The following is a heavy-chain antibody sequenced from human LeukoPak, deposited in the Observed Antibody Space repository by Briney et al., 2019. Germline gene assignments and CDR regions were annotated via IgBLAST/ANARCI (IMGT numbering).Heavy chain of an antibody. V-gene: IGHV5-51*01. D-gene: IGHD1-26*01. CDR1: GYSFTSCW. J-gene: IGHJ4*02. Sequence: GESLKISCKGSGYSFTSCWIVWVRQMPGKGLEWMGIIYPGDSDTRYSPSFQGQVTISADMSISTAYLQWSSLKASDTAMYYCAREGSMGSTKSYFDYWGQGTLVTVSS. CDR2: IYPGDSDT. CDR3: AREGSMGSTKSYFDY.